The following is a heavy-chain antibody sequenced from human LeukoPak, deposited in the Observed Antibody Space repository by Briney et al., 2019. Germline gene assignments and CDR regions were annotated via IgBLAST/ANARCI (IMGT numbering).Heavy chain of an antibody. Sequence: PSETLSLTCTVSNGSITNYYWSWIRQPPGKGLEWIGYIYYSGNTNYNPSLQSRVTISVDTSKNQFSMRLTSVSDADTAVYYCARGFGYSYGRGYDYWGQGTLVTVSS. CDR2: IYYSGNT. D-gene: IGHD5-18*01. CDR3: ARGFGYSYGRGYDY. J-gene: IGHJ4*02. CDR1: NGSITNYY. V-gene: IGHV4-59*01.